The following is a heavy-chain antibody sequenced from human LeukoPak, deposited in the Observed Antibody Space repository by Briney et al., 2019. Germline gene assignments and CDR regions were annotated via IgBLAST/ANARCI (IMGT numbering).Heavy chain of an antibody. CDR1: GFTVSSNS. J-gene: IGHJ5*02. CDR2: IYSDNT. Sequence: GGSLRLSCTVSGFTVSSNSMSWVRQAPGKGLEWVSFIYSDNTHYSDSVKGRFTISRDNAKNSLYLQMNSLRAEDTAVYYCARALYYYDSSGMDWFDPWGQGTLVTVSS. CDR3: ARALYYYDSSGMDWFDP. D-gene: IGHD3-22*01. V-gene: IGHV3-53*01.